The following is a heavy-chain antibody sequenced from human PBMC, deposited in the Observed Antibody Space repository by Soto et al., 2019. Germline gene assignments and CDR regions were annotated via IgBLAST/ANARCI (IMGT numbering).Heavy chain of an antibody. J-gene: IGHJ4*02. V-gene: IGHV3-21*01. CDR2: ISSSSYI. Sequence: PGGSLRLSCAASGFTFSSYSMNWVRQAPGKGLEWVSSISSSSYIYYADSVKGRFTISRDNAKNSLYLQMNSLRAEDTAVYYCARDLTRSAAAGTGDWGQGTLVTVSS. CDR3: ARDLTRSAAAGTGD. D-gene: IGHD6-13*01. CDR1: GFTFSSYS.